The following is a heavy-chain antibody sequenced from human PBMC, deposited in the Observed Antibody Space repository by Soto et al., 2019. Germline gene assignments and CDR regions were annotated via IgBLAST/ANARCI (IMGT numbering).Heavy chain of an antibody. V-gene: IGHV3-30*03. J-gene: IGHJ4*02. Sequence: QAQLVESGGGVVQPGRSLRLSCAASGFTFGSYGMHWVRQAPGTGLEWVAVISYDGGLQHYADSVKGRFTISRDNSKNMVLLQMNSLRPEDTAVYYCVSDRGYGHASVPYSWGQGTLVSVSS. CDR1: GFTFGSYG. D-gene: IGHD5-18*01. CDR2: ISYDGGLQ. CDR3: VSDRGYGHASVPYS.